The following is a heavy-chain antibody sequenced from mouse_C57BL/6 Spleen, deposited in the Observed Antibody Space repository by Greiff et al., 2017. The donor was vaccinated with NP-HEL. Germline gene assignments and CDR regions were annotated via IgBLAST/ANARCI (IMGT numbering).Heavy chain of an antibody. CDR1: GFTFTDYY. V-gene: IGHV7-3*01. CDR3: ARGNAMDY. Sequence: EVKLMESGGGLVQPGGSLSLSCAASGFTFTDYYLSWVRQPPGKALEWLGFIRNKATGYTTEYSASVKGRFTISRDNSQSILYLQMNALRAEDSATYYCARGNAMDYWGQGTSVTVSS. J-gene: IGHJ4*01. CDR2: IRNKATGYTT.